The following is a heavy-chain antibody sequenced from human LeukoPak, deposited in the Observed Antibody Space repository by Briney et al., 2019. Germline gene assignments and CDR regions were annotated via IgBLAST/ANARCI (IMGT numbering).Heavy chain of an antibody. J-gene: IGHJ4*02. CDR2: INPNSGGT. CDR3: ARGEPPGLGPFPFDY. V-gene: IGHV1-2*02. Sequence: EASVKVSCKASGYTFTGYYMHWVRQAPGQGLEWMGWINPNSGGTNYAQKFQGRVTMTRDTSISTAYMELSRLRSDDTAVYYCARGEPPGLGPFPFDYWGQGTLVTVSS. D-gene: IGHD2/OR15-2a*01. CDR1: GYTFTGYY.